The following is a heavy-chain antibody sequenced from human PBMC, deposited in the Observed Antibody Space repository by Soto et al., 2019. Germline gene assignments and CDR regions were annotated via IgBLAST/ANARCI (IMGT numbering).Heavy chain of an antibody. Sequence: GGSLRLSCAASGFTASRNYMSWVRQAPGKGLEWVSVIYSGGSTYYADSVKGRFTISRDNSKNTLYLQMNSLRAEDTAVYYCASGRDGGSLDYWGQGTLVTVSS. D-gene: IGHD2-15*01. CDR1: GFTASRNY. V-gene: IGHV3-66*01. CDR2: IYSGGST. CDR3: ASGRDGGSLDY. J-gene: IGHJ4*02.